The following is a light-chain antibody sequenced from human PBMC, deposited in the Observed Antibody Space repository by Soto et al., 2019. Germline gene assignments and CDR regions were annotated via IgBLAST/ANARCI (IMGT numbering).Light chain of an antibody. CDR3: QQYSSLWT. CDR1: QSVSNNY. CDR2: GAS. J-gene: IGKJ1*01. Sequence: EILLTQSPCTLALSPGERATLSCRTSQSVSNNYLAWYQQKPGHAPSLLIYGASSRATGIPDRLSGSGSGTDLTLSISRLEPEDFPVYYCQQYSSLWTFGQGTKVDIK. V-gene: IGKV3-20*01.